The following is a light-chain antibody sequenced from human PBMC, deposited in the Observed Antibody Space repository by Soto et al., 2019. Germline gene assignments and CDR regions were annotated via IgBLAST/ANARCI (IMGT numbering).Light chain of an antibody. CDR1: SSDVGGYNY. Sequence: QSVLTQPRSVSGSPGQSVTISCSGTSSDVGGYNYVSWYQQYPGAAPKLMIYDVTMRPSGVPYRFSGSKSGNTASLTISGLQAEDEADYYCCSYAGSYTFYVFGGGTKVNVL. J-gene: IGLJ1*01. CDR3: CSYAGSYTFYV. CDR2: DVT. V-gene: IGLV2-11*01.